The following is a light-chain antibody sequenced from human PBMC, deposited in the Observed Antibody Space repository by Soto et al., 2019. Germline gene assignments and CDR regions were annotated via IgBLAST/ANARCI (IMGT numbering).Light chain of an antibody. CDR1: SNDVGTYDY. Sequence: QSALTQPRSVSGSPGQSVTISCTGTSNDVGTYDYVSWYQQHPGRAPKLIIYDVSKRPSGVPDRFSGSKSGNTASLTISGLQAEDEADYYCCSYAGTSSYVFGTGTKVTV. CDR3: CSYAGTSSYV. J-gene: IGLJ1*01. V-gene: IGLV2-11*01. CDR2: DVS.